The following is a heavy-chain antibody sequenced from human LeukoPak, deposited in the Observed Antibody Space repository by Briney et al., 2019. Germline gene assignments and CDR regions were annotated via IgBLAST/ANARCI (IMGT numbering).Heavy chain of an antibody. CDR3: ARVGVTMVRGVFNY. V-gene: IGHV4-39*07. CDR2: IYYSGST. CDR1: GGSISSGGYY. Sequence: PSETLSLTCTVSGGSISSGGYYWSWIRQPPGKGLEWIGSIYYSGSTYYNPSLKSRVTISVDTSKNQFSLKLSSVTAADTAVYYCARVGVTMVRGVFNYWGQGTLVTVSS. J-gene: IGHJ4*02. D-gene: IGHD3-10*01.